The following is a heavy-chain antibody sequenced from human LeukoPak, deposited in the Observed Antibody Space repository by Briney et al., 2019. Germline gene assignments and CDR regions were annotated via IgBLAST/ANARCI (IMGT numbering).Heavy chain of an antibody. Sequence: PGGSLRLSCAASGFTFSSYGMHWVRQAPGKGLEWVSAISGSGGSTYYADSVKGRFTISRDNSKNTLYLQMNSLRVEDTALYYCAKSRSFYYYFMEVSGRGTKVTISS. CDR3: AKSRSFYYYFMEV. CDR1: GFTFSSYG. J-gene: IGHJ6*03. V-gene: IGHV3-23*01. CDR2: ISGSGGST.